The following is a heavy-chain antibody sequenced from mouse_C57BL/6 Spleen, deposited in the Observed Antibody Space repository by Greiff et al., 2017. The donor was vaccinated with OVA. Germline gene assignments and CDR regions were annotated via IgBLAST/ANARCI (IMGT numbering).Heavy chain of an antibody. D-gene: IGHD1-1*01. CDR3: ARRTTVVPYAMAY. CDR2: INPNYGTT. Sequence: EVQLQQSGPELVKPGASVKISCKASGYSFTDYNMNWVKQSNGKSLEWIGVINPNYGTTSYNQKFKGKATLTVDQSSSTAYMQLNCLTSEDSVVYYCARRTTVVPYAMAYWGQGTSVTVSS. CDR1: GYSFTDYN. J-gene: IGHJ4*01. V-gene: IGHV1-39*01.